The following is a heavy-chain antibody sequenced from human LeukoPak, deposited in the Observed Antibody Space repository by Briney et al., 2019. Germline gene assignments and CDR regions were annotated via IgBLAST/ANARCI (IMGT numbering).Heavy chain of an antibody. J-gene: IGHJ4*02. V-gene: IGHV3-30*04. CDR1: VFTLNIYA. Sequence: GGSVTLSCGPSVFTLNIYAMHWPRHAPGKALEGVALLSYDGWHIYYADSDKGRFTISRDNSKNTVYLQMNSLRAEDTAVYYCAKDQDYYDSSYYYVKYFDYWGQGTLVTVSS. CDR3: AKDQDYYDSSYYYVKYFDY. D-gene: IGHD3-22*01. CDR2: LSYDGWHI.